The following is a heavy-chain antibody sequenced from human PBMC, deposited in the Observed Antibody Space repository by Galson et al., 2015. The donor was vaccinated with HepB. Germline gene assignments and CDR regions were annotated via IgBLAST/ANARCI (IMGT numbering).Heavy chain of an antibody. D-gene: IGHD1-14*01. V-gene: IGHV6-1*01. Sequence: CAISGDSVSNNNAAWYWVRQSPSRGLEWLGRTYYRAKWYSDYAVSVRGRITIHPDTSSNHFSLQLNSVTPEDTAVYYCARVSGTIYYYGMDVWGQGTTVTVSS. J-gene: IGHJ6*02. CDR3: ARVSGTIYYYGMDV. CDR1: GDSVSNNNAA. CDR2: TYYRAKWYS.